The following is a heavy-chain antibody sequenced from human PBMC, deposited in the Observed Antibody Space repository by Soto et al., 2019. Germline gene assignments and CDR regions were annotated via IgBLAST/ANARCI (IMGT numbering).Heavy chain of an antibody. V-gene: IGHV3-74*01. J-gene: IGHJ4*02. CDR3: ARSAKIYGDYDFLFSYFDY. Sequence: HPGGSLRLSCAASGFTFSSYWMHWVRQAPGKGLVWVSRINSDGSSTTYADSVKGRFTISRDNAKNSLYLQMNSLRAEDTAVYYCARSAKIYGDYDFLFSYFDYWGQGTLVTVSS. D-gene: IGHD4-17*01. CDR1: GFTFSSYW. CDR2: INSDGSST.